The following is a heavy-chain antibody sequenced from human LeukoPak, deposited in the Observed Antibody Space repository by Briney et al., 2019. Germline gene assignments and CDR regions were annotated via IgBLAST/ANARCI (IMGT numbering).Heavy chain of an antibody. CDR3: ATDIISWFGVFDYGLDV. CDR2: ISYDGSNK. CDR1: GFTFSNYG. D-gene: IGHD3-10*01. J-gene: IGHJ6*04. V-gene: IGHV3-30*03. Sequence: GGSLRLSCAASGFTFSNYGMHWVRQAPGKGLEWVALISYDGSNKYYADSVKGRFTISRDNSKNTLYLQMNSLRAEDTAVYYCATDIISWFGVFDYGLDVWGKGTTVTVSP.